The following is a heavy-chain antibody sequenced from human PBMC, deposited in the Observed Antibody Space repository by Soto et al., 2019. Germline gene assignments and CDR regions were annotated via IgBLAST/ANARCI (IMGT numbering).Heavy chain of an antibody. D-gene: IGHD3-3*01. Sequence: PGGSLRLSCAASGFTFSSYGMHWARQAPGKGLEWVAVISYDGSNKYYADSVKGRFTISRDNSKNTLYLQMNSLRAEDTAVYYCAKEYYDFWSGVPVWGQGTTVTVSS. CDR3: AKEYYDFWSGVPV. V-gene: IGHV3-30*18. J-gene: IGHJ6*02. CDR1: GFTFSSYG. CDR2: ISYDGSNK.